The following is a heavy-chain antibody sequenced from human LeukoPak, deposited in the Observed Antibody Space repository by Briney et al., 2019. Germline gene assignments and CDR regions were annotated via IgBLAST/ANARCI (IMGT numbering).Heavy chain of an antibody. J-gene: IGHJ2*01. CDR3: AREKGLGIVANWYFDL. CDR2: IIPIFGIA. CDR1: GGTFSNYA. V-gene: IGHV1-69*04. D-gene: IGHD5-12*01. Sequence: AASVKVSCKASGGTFSNYAISWVRQAPGQGLEWMGRIIPIFGIANYAQRFQGRVTITADKSTSTACMELSSLRSEDTAVYYCAREKGLGIVANWYFDLWGRGTLVTVSS.